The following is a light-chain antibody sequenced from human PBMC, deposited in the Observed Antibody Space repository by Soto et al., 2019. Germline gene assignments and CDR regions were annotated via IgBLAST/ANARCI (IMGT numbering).Light chain of an antibody. CDR3: TSYAGSNDVV. CDR1: SSDVGGYYY. J-gene: IGLJ2*01. V-gene: IGLV2-8*01. Sequence: QSALTQPPSASGSPGQSVTISCTGTSSDVGGYYYVSWYQHHPGKAPKLIIYEVIKRPSGVPDRFSGSKSANTASLTVSGLRAEEEDDYYCTSYAGSNDVVFGGGTKLTVL. CDR2: EVI.